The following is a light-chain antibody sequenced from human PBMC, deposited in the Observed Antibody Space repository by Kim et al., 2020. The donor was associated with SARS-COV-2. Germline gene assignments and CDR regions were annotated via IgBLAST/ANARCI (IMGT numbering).Light chain of an antibody. CDR1: QDISNY. V-gene: IGKV1-27*01. CDR3: QKCDSAPWT. Sequence: GDRVTITCRASQDISNYLAWFQLKPGKAPKLLIYAASALQPGVPSRFSGSGSGTDFTLTVTSLQPEDVATYYCQKCDSAPWTFGRGTKVDIK. CDR2: AAS. J-gene: IGKJ1*01.